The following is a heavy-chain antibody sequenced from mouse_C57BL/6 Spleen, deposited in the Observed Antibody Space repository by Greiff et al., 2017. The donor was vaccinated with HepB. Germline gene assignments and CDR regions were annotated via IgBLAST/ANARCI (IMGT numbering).Heavy chain of an antibody. Sequence: EVQLQQSGPELVKPGDSVKISCKASGYSFTGYFMNWVMQSHGKSLEWIGRINPYNGDTFYNQKFKGKATLTVDKSSSTANMELRSLTSEDAAVYYGARRGYYDYDEDYYAMDYWGQGTSVTVSS. CDR1: GYSFTGYF. J-gene: IGHJ4*01. V-gene: IGHV1-20*01. CDR3: ARRGYYDYDEDYYAMDY. D-gene: IGHD2-4*01. CDR2: INPYNGDT.